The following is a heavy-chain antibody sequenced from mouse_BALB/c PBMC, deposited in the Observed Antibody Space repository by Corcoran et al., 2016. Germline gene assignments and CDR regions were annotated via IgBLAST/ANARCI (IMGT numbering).Heavy chain of an antibody. V-gene: IGHV9-1*02. J-gene: IGHJ3*01. CDR2: INTYTGEP. D-gene: IGHD2-4*01. Sequence: QIQLVQSGPELKKPGETVKISCKASGYTFTYYGMNWVKQAPGKGLKWMGWINTYTGEPKYADDFKGRFAFSLETYASTAYLQINNLKNEDMATYFCASHTMITTRPCAYWGQGTLVTVSA. CDR3: ASHTMITTRPCAY. CDR1: GYTFTYYG.